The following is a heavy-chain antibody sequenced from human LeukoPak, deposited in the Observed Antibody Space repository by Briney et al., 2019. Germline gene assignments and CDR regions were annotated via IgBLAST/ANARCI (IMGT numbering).Heavy chain of an antibody. Sequence: GSLRLSCAASGFTFSSYAMHWVRQAPGKGLEWVAVISYDGSNKYYADSVKGRFTISRDNSKNTLYLQMNSLRAEDTAVYYCVRDRFGELLYGGWFDPWGQGTLVTVSS. V-gene: IGHV3-30-3*01. CDR2: ISYDGSNK. CDR1: GFTFSSYA. CDR3: VRDRFGELLYGGWFDP. D-gene: IGHD3-10*01. J-gene: IGHJ5*02.